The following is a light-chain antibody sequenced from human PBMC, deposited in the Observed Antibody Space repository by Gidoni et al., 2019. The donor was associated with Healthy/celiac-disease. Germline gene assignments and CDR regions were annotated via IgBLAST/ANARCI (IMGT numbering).Light chain of an antibody. J-gene: IGKJ1*01. Sequence: DVQMTQSPSPLSASVGDRVTITCRANQSISTWLSWYQQKPGKAPKLLIYNASTLESGVPSRFSGSGSGTESTLTVSSLQPDDFATYYCQQYYTFPWTFGQXTELEVK. CDR1: QSISTW. CDR2: NAS. V-gene: IGKV1-5*03. CDR3: QQYYTFPWT.